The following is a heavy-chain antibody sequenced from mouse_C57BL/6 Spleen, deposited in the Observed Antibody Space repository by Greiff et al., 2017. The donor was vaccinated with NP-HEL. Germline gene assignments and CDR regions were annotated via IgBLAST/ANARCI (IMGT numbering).Heavy chain of an antibody. V-gene: IGHV1-52*01. Sequence: QVQLQQPGAELVRPGSSVKLSCKASGYTFTSYWMHWVKQRPIQGLEWIGNIDPSDSETHYNQKFKDKATLTVDKSSSTAYMQLSSLTSEDSAVYYCAREGDGYWGYWGQGTTLTVSS. J-gene: IGHJ2*01. D-gene: IGHD2-3*01. CDR3: AREGDGYWGY. CDR1: GYTFTSYW. CDR2: IDPSDSET.